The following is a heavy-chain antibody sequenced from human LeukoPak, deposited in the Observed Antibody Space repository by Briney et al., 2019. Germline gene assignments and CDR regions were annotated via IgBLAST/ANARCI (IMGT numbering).Heavy chain of an antibody. CDR3: AKDLDSSGPDY. CDR1: GFTFSSYG. J-gene: IGHJ4*02. V-gene: IGHV3-30*18. Sequence: GGSLRLSCAASGFTFSSYGMHWVRQAPGKGLEWVAVISYDGSNKYYADSVKGRFTISRDNSKNTLYLQMNSLRAGDTAVYYCAKDLDSSGPDYWGQGTLVTVSS. D-gene: IGHD6-19*01. CDR2: ISYDGSNK.